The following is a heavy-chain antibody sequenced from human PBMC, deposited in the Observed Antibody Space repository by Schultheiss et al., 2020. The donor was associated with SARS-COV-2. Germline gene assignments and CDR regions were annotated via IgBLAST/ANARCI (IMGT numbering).Heavy chain of an antibody. Sequence: GSLRLSCAASGFTFSSYAMSWVRQAPGKGLEWIGEINHSGSTNYNPSLKSRVTISVDTSKNQFSLKLSSVTAADTAVYYCARSTGGSYAYFDYWGQGTLVTVAS. CDR1: GFTFSSYA. J-gene: IGHJ4*02. V-gene: IGHV4-34*01. CDR3: ARSTGGSYAYFDY. CDR2: INHSGST. D-gene: IGHD1-26*01.